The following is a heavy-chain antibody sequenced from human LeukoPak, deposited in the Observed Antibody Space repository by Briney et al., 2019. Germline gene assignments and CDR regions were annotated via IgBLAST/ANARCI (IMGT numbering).Heavy chain of an antibody. CDR1: GGSISSNNYY. Sequence: PSQTLSLTCSVSGGSISSNNYYWSWIRQPAGKGLEWIGRIFSSGSTNYNPSLKSRVTISVDTSKNQFSLKLSSVTAADTAVYYCARSTGQYQLLYYYYYMDVWGKGTTVTVSS. D-gene: IGHD2-2*01. V-gene: IGHV4-61*02. J-gene: IGHJ6*03. CDR2: IFSSGST. CDR3: ARSTGQYQLLYYYYYMDV.